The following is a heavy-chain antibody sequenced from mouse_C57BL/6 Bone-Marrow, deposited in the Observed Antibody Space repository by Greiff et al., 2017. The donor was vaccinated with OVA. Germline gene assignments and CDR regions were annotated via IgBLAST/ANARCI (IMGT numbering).Heavy chain of an antibody. V-gene: IGHV5-2*01. D-gene: IGHD3-2*02. CDR1: EYEFPSHD. CDR3: ARHPRQLRLLAWFAY. J-gene: IGHJ3*01. CDR2: INSDGGST. Sequence: EVKLVESGGGLVQPGESLKLSCESNEYEFPSHDMSWVRKTPEKRLELVAAINSDGGSTYYPDTMERRFIISRDNTKKTLYLQMSSLRSEDTALYYCARHPRQLRLLAWFAYWGQGTLVTVSA.